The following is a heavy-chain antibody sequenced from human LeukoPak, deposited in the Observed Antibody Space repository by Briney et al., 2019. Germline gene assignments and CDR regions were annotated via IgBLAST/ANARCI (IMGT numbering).Heavy chain of an antibody. Sequence: ASVKVSCKASGYTFTSYGISWVRQAPGQGLEWMGWISAYNGNANYAQKLQGRVTMTTDTSTSTAYMELRSLRSDDTAVYYCAREGYDLWSGFYLGYWGQGTLVTVSS. CDR2: ISAYNGNA. CDR3: AREGYDLWSGFYLGY. V-gene: IGHV1-18*01. J-gene: IGHJ4*02. CDR1: GYTFTSYG. D-gene: IGHD3-3*01.